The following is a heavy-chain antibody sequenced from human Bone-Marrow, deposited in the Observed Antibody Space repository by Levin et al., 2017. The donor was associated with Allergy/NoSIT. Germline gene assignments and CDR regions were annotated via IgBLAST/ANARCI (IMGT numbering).Heavy chain of an antibody. CDR1: GFTFSSYA. V-gene: IGHV3-23*01. J-gene: IGHJ4*02. CDR2: MSGSGVST. D-gene: IGHD5-18*01. Sequence: PGGSLRLSCAASGFTFSSYAMSWVRQAPGKGLEWVSAMSGSGVSTHYADSVKGRFTISRDNSKNTLYLQMNSLRAEDTAVYSCAKDLRQGYSSGSYYFDYWGQGTLVTVSS. CDR3: AKDLRQGYSSGSYYFDY.